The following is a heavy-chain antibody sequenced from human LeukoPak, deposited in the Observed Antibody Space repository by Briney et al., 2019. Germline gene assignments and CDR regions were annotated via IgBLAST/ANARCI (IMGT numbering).Heavy chain of an antibody. D-gene: IGHD1-26*01. CDR1: GYTFTSYD. CDR3: ARGPRYSGSYNVFYYYYYYYMDV. Sequence: ASVKVSCKASGYTFTSYDINWVRQATGQGLEWMGWMNPNSGNTGYAQKFQGRVTMTRNTSISTAYMELSSLRSEDTAVYYCARGPRYSGSYNVFYYYYYYYMDVWGKGTTVTVSS. V-gene: IGHV1-8*01. CDR2: MNPNSGNT. J-gene: IGHJ6*03.